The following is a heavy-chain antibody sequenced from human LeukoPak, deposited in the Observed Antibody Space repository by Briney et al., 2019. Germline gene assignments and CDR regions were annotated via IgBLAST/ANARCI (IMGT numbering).Heavy chain of an antibody. CDR3: ARAPSGCGGTCAFDS. CDR2: MHADGDS. Sequence: SETLSLTCTVSGDSISGYFWSWIRQPAGKGLEWIGRMHADGDSNYNPSLKSRITLSFDTPENQFSLALTSVTAADTAVYFCARAPSGCGGTCAFDSWGQGTLVTVSS. V-gene: IGHV4-4*07. J-gene: IGHJ4*02. D-gene: IGHD2-15*01. CDR1: GDSISGYF.